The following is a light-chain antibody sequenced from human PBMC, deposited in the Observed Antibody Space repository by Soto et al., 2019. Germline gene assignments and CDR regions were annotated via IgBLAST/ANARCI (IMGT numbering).Light chain of an antibody. J-gene: IGKJ4*01. CDR2: GAS. V-gene: IGKV3-15*01. Sequence: EIVMTQSPATLSVSPGERATLSCRASQSVSSNLAWYQQKPGQAPRLLIYGASTRATGIPARFSGSGSGTELTLNISSLQSEDFAVYYCQQYNNWPQLTFGGGTKVEIK. CDR1: QSVSSN. CDR3: QQYNNWPQLT.